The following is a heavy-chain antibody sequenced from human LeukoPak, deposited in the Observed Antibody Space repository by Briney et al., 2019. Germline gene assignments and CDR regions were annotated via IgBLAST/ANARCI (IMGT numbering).Heavy chain of an antibody. CDR3: ARAIRDGYNPRDCDY. V-gene: IGHV1-46*01. CDR1: GYTFTSYG. D-gene: IGHD5-24*01. Sequence: GASVKVSCKASGYTFTSYGISWVRQAPGQGLEWMGIINPSGGSTSHPQKFQGRVTMTRDTSTSTVYMELSSLRSEDTAVYYCARAIRDGYNPRDCDYWGPGTLVTVSS. CDR2: INPSGGST. J-gene: IGHJ4*02.